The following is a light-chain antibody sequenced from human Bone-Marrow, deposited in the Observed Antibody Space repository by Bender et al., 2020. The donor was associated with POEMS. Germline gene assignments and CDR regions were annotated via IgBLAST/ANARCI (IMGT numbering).Light chain of an antibody. CDR2: DVS. J-gene: IGLJ3*02. Sequence: QSALTQPASMSGSPGQSITFSCSGTSEDIGTYNFVSWYQQHPDKAPKLMIYDVSYRPSGVSDRFSGSKSGNTASLTISGLQAEDEADYYCSSYTRSSTLVFGGGNRLTVL. CDR3: SSYTRSSTLV. V-gene: IGLV2-14*03. CDR1: SEDIGTYNF.